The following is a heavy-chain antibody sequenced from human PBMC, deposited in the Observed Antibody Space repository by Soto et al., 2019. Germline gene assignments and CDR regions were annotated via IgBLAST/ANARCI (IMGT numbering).Heavy chain of an antibody. CDR2: IDWDDDK. CDR3: ARSKYCSAWTLDY. Sequence: QITLKESGPTLVKPTQTLTLTCTFSGFSLSTSAVGVGWIRQPPGKALEWLAIIDWDDDKHYSPSLKSRLVITKVTSKNQVVLTMTNMDPVDTATYYCARSKYCSAWTLDYWGQGTLVTVSS. V-gene: IGHV2-5*02. CDR1: GFSLSTSAVG. J-gene: IGHJ4*02. D-gene: IGHD6-19*01.